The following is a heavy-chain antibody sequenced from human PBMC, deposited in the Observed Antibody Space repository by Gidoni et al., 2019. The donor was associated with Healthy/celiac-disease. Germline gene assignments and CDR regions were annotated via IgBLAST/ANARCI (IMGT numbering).Heavy chain of an antibody. V-gene: IGHV4-59*01. J-gene: IGHJ6*02. CDR1: GGHISSYY. Sequence: QVQLQESGPGLVKPSATLSPTCTVSGGHISSYYWSWIRQPPGKGLEWIGYIYYSGSTNYNHSLKSRVTISVDTSKNQFSLKLSSVTAADTAVYYCARGLYSSSSYYYYGMDVWGQGTTVTVSS. CDR3: ARGLYSSSSYYYYGMDV. CDR2: IYYSGST. D-gene: IGHD6-6*01.